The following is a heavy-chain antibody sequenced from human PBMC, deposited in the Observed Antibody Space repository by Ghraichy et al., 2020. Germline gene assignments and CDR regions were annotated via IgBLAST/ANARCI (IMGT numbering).Heavy chain of an antibody. Sequence: SETLSLTCTVSGDSISSHYWSWIRQPPGKGLEWIGHIHYSGSTNYNPSLKSRVTISIDTSKNQFSLRLNSVTAADRAVYYCAREQRIVVVPVALSTNWFDPWGQGTLVTVSS. CDR3: AREQRIVVVPVALSTNWFDP. CDR1: GDSISSHY. CDR2: IHYSGST. D-gene: IGHD2-2*01. J-gene: IGHJ5*02. V-gene: IGHV4-59*11.